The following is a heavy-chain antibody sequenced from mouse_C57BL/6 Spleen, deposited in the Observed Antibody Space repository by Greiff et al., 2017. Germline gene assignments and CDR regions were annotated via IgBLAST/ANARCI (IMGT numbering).Heavy chain of an antibody. D-gene: IGHD2-4*01. Sequence: QVQLQQPGAELVMPGASVKLSCKASGYTFTSYWMHWVKQRPGQGLEWIGEIDPSDSYTNYNHKFKGQSTLTVDKSSSTAYMQLSSLTSEDSAVYYCARSDYDYDGFAYWGQGTLVTVSA. CDR3: ARSDYDYDGFAY. J-gene: IGHJ3*01. V-gene: IGHV1-69*01. CDR2: IDPSDSYT. CDR1: GYTFTSYW.